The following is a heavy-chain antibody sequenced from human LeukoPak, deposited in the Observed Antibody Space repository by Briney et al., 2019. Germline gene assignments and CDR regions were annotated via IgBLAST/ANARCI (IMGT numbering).Heavy chain of an antibody. Sequence: GGSLRLSCAASGLTFSSYWMHWVRQAPGKGLVWVSRINSDGSSTSYADSVKGRFTISRDNAKNTLYLLMNSLRAEDTAVYYCASNFHGGYHYWGQGTLVTVSS. D-gene: IGHD4-17*01. CDR3: ASNFHGGYHY. V-gene: IGHV3-74*01. CDR2: INSDGSST. J-gene: IGHJ4*02. CDR1: GLTFSSYW.